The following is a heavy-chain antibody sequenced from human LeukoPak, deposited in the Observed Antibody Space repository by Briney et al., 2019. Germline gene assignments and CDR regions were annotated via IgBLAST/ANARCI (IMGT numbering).Heavy chain of an antibody. J-gene: IGHJ4*02. V-gene: IGHV1-18*01. CDR1: GYTFTSYG. CDR3: ARDGGVTTTPDY. CDR2: ISAYNGNT. D-gene: IGHD4-17*01. Sequence: GASVKVSCKASGYTFTSYGISWVRQAPGQGLEWMGWISAYNGNTNYAQKLQGRVTMTTDTSTSTVFMELRGLTSGDTAVYYCARDGGVTTTPDYWGQGTLVTVSS.